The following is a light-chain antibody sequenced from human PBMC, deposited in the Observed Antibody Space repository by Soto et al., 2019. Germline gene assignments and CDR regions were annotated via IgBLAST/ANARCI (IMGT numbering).Light chain of an antibody. CDR2: GAS. Sequence: EIAMTQSPATLSVSPVERATLSCRASQSLYSNLAWYQQKPGQAPRLLIYGASTRAAGVPARFSGSGSGTEFTLTISSLQSEDFAVYYCQQYNNWPPFGQGTKVDIK. J-gene: IGKJ1*01. V-gene: IGKV3-15*01. CDR1: QSLYSN. CDR3: QQYNNWPP.